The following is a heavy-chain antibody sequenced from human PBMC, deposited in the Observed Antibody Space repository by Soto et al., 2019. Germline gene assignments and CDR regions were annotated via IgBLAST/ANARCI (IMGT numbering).Heavy chain of an antibody. CDR1: GGSIDSSSYF. J-gene: IGHJ5*02. V-gene: IGHV4-39*01. Sequence: ASETLSVTCSVSGGSIDSSSYFCGWVRQPPGKGREWIGSIYYSGSTYYNPALRSRVTISVDTSKKRFSVNLCSMNVADTAVFYRARHYASYSRSWFDPWGQGTVVTVSS. CDR3: ARHYASYSRSWFDP. CDR2: IYYSGST. D-gene: IGHD2-2*01.